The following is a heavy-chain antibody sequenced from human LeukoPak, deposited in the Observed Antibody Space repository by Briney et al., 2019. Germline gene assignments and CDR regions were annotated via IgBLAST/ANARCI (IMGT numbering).Heavy chain of an antibody. J-gene: IGHJ4*02. V-gene: IGHV4-59*01. Sequence: SETLSLTCTASGGSISSNYWSWIRQPPGKGLEWIGYISYSRSTNYNPALKSRVTISVDTSKNQFSLKLSSVTAADTAVYYCARDCSAGSCYPSGFDYWGQGTLVTVSS. CDR1: GGSISSNY. CDR3: ARDCSAGSCYPSGFDY. CDR2: ISYSRST. D-gene: IGHD2-15*01.